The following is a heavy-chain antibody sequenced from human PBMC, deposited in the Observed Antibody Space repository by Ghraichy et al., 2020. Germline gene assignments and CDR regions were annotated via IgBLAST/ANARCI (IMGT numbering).Heavy chain of an antibody. J-gene: IGHJ5*02. V-gene: IGHV3-23*01. CDR2: ISGSGGTT. CDR3: AKDIRGGGNYGWFEP. Sequence: GGSLRLSCAASQFTFSNYAMSWVRQAPGKGLEWVAAISGSGGTTYYGDSAKGRFTISRDNSKNTLYLQLSNLRADDTAVYHCAKDIRGGGNYGWFEPWGQGTLVTVSS. D-gene: IGHD4-23*01. CDR1: QFTFSNYA.